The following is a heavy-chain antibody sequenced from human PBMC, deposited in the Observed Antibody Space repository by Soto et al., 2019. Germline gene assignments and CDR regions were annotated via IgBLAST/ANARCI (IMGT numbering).Heavy chain of an antibody. Sequence: QVQLVQSGAEVKKPEASVKVSCKASGYTFTSYAMHWVRQAPGQRLEWMGWINAGNGNTKYSQKFQGRVTITRDTSASTAYMELSSLRSEDTAVYYCARDYYDFWSGYYARDWFDPWGQGTLVTVSS. CDR1: GYTFTSYA. D-gene: IGHD3-3*01. V-gene: IGHV1-3*01. J-gene: IGHJ5*02. CDR3: ARDYYDFWSGYYARDWFDP. CDR2: INAGNGNT.